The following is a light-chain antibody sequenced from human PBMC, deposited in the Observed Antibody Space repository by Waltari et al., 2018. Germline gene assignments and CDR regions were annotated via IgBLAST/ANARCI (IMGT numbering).Light chain of an antibody. CDR3: QQTVTNPFVT. V-gene: IGKV1-39*01. CDR1: QTHNTY. J-gene: IGKJ4*01. CDR2: DAS. Sequence: DIQMTQSPSSLSASVGDRVTITCRAGQTHNTYLNWYQQKPGKAPRLLIYDASSLQSGVPSRFSGSGSGTEFTLTITSLQPEDFATYYCQQTVTNPFVTFGGGTKVEVK.